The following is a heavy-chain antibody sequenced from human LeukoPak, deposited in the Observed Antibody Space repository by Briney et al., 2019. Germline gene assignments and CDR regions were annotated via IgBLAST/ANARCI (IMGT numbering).Heavy chain of an antibody. Sequence: APVKVSCKASGGTFSSYAISWVRQAPGQGLEWMGGINANNGNTNYAQNLQGRVTMTRDTSTSTAYMELRSLRSDDTAVYYCARGPIAAAGDYWGQGTLVTVSS. D-gene: IGHD6-13*01. J-gene: IGHJ4*02. CDR3: ARGPIAAAGDY. CDR1: GGTFSSYA. CDR2: INANNGNT. V-gene: IGHV1-18*01.